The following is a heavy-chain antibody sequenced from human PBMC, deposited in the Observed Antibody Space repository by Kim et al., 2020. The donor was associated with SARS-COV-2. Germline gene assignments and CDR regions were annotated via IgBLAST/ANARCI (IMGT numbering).Heavy chain of an antibody. CDR1: GFTVSSNY. CDR3: ARDGRGIDYYDSSGYYFARAPGWFDP. D-gene: IGHD3-22*01. Sequence: GGSLRLSCAASGFTVSSNYMSWVRQAPGKGLEWVSVIYSGGSTYYADSVKGRFTISRDNSKNTLYLQMNSLRAEDTAVYYCARDGRGIDYYDSSGYYFARAPGWFDPWGQGTLVTVSS. V-gene: IGHV3-53*01. J-gene: IGHJ5*02. CDR2: IYSGGST.